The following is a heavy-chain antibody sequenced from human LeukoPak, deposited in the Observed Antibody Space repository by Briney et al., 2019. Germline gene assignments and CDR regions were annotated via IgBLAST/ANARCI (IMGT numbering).Heavy chain of an antibody. CDR3: ARDTHYYDSSGYYFYY. J-gene: IGHJ4*02. CDR2: ISAYNGNT. CDR1: GYTFTSYG. D-gene: IGHD3-22*01. V-gene: IGHV1-18*01. Sequence: ASVKVSCKASGYTFTSYGISWVRQAPGQGLEWMGWISAYNGNTNYAQKLQGRVTMTTDTSTSTAYMELSRLRSDDTAVYYCARDTHYYDSSGYYFYYWGQGTLVTVSS.